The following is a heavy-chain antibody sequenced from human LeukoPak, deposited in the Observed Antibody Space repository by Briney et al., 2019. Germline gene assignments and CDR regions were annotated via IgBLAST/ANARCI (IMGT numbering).Heavy chain of an antibody. V-gene: IGHV4-38-2*02. CDR2: IYHSGST. CDR3: ARSLRFLEWPSDAFDI. D-gene: IGHD3-3*01. J-gene: IGHJ3*02. CDR1: GYSISSGYY. Sequence: PSETLSLTSTVSGYSISSGYYWGWIRQPPGKGLEWIGSIYHSGSTYYNPSLKSRVTISVDTSKNQFSLKLSSVTAADTAVYYCARSLRFLEWPSDAFDIWGQGTMVTVSS.